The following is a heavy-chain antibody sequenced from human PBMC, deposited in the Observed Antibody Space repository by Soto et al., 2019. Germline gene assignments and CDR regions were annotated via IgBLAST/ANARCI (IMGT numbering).Heavy chain of an antibody. V-gene: IGHV3-21*01. CDR1: RSAFSSYS. Sequence: EVPLVESGGGLVRPGGSLRLSCVASRSAFSSYSISWVRQAPGKGLEGVSSISVSSSYIYYAASVKGRFIISRDNDATSVYLQMKNLRADDTAVYYCAMIQRSGPRWGMDVWGQGTTVIVSS. J-gene: IGHJ6*02. CDR2: ISVSSSYI. D-gene: IGHD6-19*01. CDR3: AMIQRSGPRWGMDV.